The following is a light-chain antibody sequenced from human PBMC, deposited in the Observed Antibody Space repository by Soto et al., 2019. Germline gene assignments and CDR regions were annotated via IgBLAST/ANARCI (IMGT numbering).Light chain of an antibody. CDR2: DAS. J-gene: IGKJ2*01. V-gene: IGKV1-5*01. Sequence: DIQMTQSPSTVSASVGDRVTITCRASQSISTWLAWYQQKPGKAPKLLMYDASNLQIGVPSRFSGSGSGTEFTLTISSLQADDFATYYCQQYNSYSSHIFGQGTKVDIK. CDR3: QQYNSYSSHI. CDR1: QSISTW.